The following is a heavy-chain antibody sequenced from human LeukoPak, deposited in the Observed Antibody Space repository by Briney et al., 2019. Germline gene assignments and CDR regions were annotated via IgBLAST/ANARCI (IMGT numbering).Heavy chain of an antibody. CDR3: ARDTGGYTFFHYMDV. Sequence: GVSVKVSCKTSGYTFTSYYVHWVRQAPGQGLEWMGWISTDNGNTNYAQNFQDRVTMTTDTSTSTAYMELRSLRPDDTATYYCARDTGGYTFFHYMDVWGKGTPVTVSS. CDR1: GYTFTSYY. CDR2: ISTDNGNT. J-gene: IGHJ6*03. D-gene: IGHD5-24*01. V-gene: IGHV1-18*01.